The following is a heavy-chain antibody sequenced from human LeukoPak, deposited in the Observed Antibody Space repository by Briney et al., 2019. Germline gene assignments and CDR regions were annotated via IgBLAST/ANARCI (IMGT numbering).Heavy chain of an antibody. J-gene: IGHJ4*02. D-gene: IGHD3-10*01. CDR1: GYTFTGHY. CDR2: INTNSGGT. V-gene: IGHV1-2*02. Sequence: GASVKVSCKASGYTFTGHYIHWVRQAPGQGLEWMGWINTNSGGTNFAQKFQGRVTMTRDTSISTAYMDMSSLRSDDTAVYSCGRDLDRYDSGTYSDYWGQGTLVTVSS. CDR3: GRDLDRYDSGTYSDY.